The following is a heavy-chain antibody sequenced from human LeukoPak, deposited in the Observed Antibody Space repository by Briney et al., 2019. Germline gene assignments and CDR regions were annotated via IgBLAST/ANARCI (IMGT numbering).Heavy chain of an antibody. D-gene: IGHD3-16*01. Sequence: GGSLGLSCAASGFTFDDYAMHWVRQAPGKGLEWVSLISGNGGSAYYVDSVKGRFTISRDNSKNSLYLQMNSLRTEDTALYYCAKTRAGGVAFDYWGQGTLVTVSS. V-gene: IGHV3-43*02. CDR1: GFTFDDYA. CDR2: ISGNGGSA. CDR3: AKTRAGGVAFDY. J-gene: IGHJ4*02.